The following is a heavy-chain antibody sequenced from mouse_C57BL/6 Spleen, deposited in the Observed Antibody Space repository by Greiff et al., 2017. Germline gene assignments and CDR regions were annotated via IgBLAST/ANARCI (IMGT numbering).Heavy chain of an antibody. V-gene: IGHV1-81*01. J-gene: IGHJ1*03. CDR1: GYTFTSYG. CDR2: IYPRSGNT. Sequence: VQLQQSGAELARPGASVKLSCKASGYTFTSYGMSWVKQRTGQGLEWIGEIYPRSGNTYYNDKFKGKATLTADKSSSTAYMELRSLTSEDSAVYYCARSDWDNRYFDDWGKGTTVTVSS. D-gene: IGHD4-1*01. CDR3: ARSDWDNRYFDD.